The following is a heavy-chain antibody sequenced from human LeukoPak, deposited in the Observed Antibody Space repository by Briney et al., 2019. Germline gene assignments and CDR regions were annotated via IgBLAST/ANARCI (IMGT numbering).Heavy chain of an antibody. J-gene: IGHJ4*02. V-gene: IGHV5-10-1*01. Sequence: PGESLKISCKGSGYSFTNFWISWVRQMPGKALEWMGRINPSDSYTDYSPSFQGHVTISADKSISTAYLQWNTLKASDTAMYYCVRQTGGYWGQGTLVTVSS. D-gene: IGHD1-14*01. CDR3: VRQTGGY. CDR2: INPSDSYT. CDR1: GYSFTNFW.